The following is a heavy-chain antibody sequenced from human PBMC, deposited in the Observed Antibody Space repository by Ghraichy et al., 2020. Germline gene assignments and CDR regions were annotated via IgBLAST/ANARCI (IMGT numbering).Heavy chain of an antibody. CDR1: GGSISSSSYY. CDR2: IYYSGST. D-gene: IGHD3-16*02. J-gene: IGHJ6*03. CDR3: ASDDYIWGSYREYYYYYMDV. Sequence: SETLSLTCTVSGGSISSSSYYWGWIRQPPGKRLEWIGSIYYSGSTYYNPSLKSRVTISVDTSKNQFFLKLSSVTAADTAVYYCASDDYIWGSYREYYYYYMDVWGKGTTVTVSS. V-gene: IGHV4-39*01.